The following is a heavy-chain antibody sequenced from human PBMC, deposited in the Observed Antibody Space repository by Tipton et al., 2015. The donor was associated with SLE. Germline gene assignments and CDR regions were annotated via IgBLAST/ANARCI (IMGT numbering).Heavy chain of an antibody. CDR3: AVNWGAWYFDL. D-gene: IGHD7-27*01. CDR1: GGSISSSSYY. J-gene: IGHJ2*01. Sequence: LRLSYTVSGGSISSSSYYWGWIRQPPGKGLEWIGSIYYSGSTYYNPSLKSRVTISVDTSKNQFSLKLSSVTAADTAVYYCAVNWGAWYFDLWGRGTLVTVSS. CDR2: IYYSGST. V-gene: IGHV4-39*07.